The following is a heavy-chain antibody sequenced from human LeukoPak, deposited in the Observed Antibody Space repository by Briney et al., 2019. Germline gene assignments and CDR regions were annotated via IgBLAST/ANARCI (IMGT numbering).Heavy chain of an antibody. Sequence: GGSLRLSCAVSGFIVSDYYMYWVRQAPGKSLEWGSVIYTGGRTLYADSVRGRVTISRDSPKNTLYPQMDSLRAEDTAIYYCARDSSDFGDALDIWGQGTMVTVSS. J-gene: IGHJ3*02. CDR2: IYTGGRT. CDR1: GFIVSDYY. CDR3: ARDSSDFGDALDI. V-gene: IGHV3-53*01. D-gene: IGHD3-3*01.